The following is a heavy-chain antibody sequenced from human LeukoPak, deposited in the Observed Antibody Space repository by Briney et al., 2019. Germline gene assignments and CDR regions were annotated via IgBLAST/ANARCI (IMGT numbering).Heavy chain of an antibody. J-gene: IGHJ3*01. CDR1: GVSMRSGDYS. CDR2: IYHSGST. Sequence: SETLSLTCAVSGVSMRSGDYSWGWIRQPRGKGLEWIGYIYHSGSTDDNPSLKSQFTISLDRSKNQFSLKLTSVTAADTAVYYCARAYYHVLTGFYSRSFDVWGQGTMVTVSS. D-gene: IGHD3-9*01. CDR3: ARAYYHVLTGFYSRSFDV. V-gene: IGHV4-30-2*01.